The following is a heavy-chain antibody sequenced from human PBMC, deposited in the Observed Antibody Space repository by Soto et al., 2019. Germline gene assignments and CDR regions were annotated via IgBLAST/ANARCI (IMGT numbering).Heavy chain of an antibody. CDR1: GGSISSGGYH. Sequence: SETLSLTCTVSGGSISSGGYHWSWIRQHPGKGLEWIGYIYYSGSTYYNPSLKSRVTISVDTSKNQFSLKLSSVTAADTAVYYCARVDTSMGATCVSYWGQGTLVTVSS. J-gene: IGHJ4*02. V-gene: IGHV4-31*03. D-gene: IGHD1-26*01. CDR2: IYYSGST. CDR3: ARVDTSMGATCVSY.